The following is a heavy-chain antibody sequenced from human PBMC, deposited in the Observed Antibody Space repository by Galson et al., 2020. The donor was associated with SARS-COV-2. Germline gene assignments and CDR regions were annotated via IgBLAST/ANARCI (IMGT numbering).Heavy chain of an antibody. Sequence: SETLSLTCSVSGGSVRSSSYWWAWIRQPPGKGLEWIGSIYYSGTTYYNPSLLSRLTISVDTSENQFSLNLSSVSAADTAVYYCARLYRYYDSSGYPDYWVQGTLVTVSS. CDR1: GGSVRSSSYW. D-gene: IGHD3-22*01. J-gene: IGHJ4*02. V-gene: IGHV4-39*01. CDR2: IYYSGTT. CDR3: ARLYRYYDSSGYPDY.